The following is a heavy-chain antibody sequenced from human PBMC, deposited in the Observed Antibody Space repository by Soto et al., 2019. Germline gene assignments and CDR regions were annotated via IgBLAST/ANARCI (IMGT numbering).Heavy chain of an antibody. J-gene: IGHJ1*01. D-gene: IGHD3-22*01. V-gene: IGHV3-33*01. CDR3: ARSYYYDSSGYYRSFFQH. CDR1: GFTFSSYG. CDR2: IWYDGSNK. Sequence: QVQLVESGGGVVQPGRSLRLSCAASGFTFSSYGMHWVRQAPGKGLEWVAVIWYDGSNKYYADSVKGRFTISRDNSKNTLYLPMNSLRAEDTAVYYCARSYYYDSSGYYRSFFQHWGQGTLVTVSS.